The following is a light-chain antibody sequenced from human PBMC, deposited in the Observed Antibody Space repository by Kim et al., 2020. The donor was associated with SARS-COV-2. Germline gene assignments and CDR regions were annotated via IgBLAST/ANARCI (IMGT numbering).Light chain of an antibody. Sequence: LSPGDRATLACRASQILSTHSLAWYQQTPVQAPSLLIYGASSRATDIPDRFSGSGSGTDFTLTISSLEPEDFAVYYCQHYGASRTFGQGTKVDIK. J-gene: IGKJ1*01. CDR3: QHYGASRT. V-gene: IGKV3-20*01. CDR2: GAS. CDR1: QILSTHS.